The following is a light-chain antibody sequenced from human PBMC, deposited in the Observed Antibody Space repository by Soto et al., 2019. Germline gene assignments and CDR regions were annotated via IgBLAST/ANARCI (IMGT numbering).Light chain of an antibody. CDR2: EAS. CDR3: QQLYTLTFT. CDR1: HDISTF. Sequence: DIPLTQSPSILSASIGDRVTITSRASHDISTFLAWYQQKPGKAPKLLIYEASTLQSGVPSRFSGSGSGTEFTLTISGLLPEDFAAYHCQQLYTLTFTFGQGTRREIK. J-gene: IGKJ5*01. V-gene: IGKV1-9*01.